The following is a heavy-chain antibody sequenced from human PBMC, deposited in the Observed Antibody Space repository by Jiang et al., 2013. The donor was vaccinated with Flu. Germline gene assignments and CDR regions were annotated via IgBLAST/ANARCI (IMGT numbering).Heavy chain of an antibody. V-gene: IGHV1-46*01. D-gene: IGHD2-8*02. Sequence: GGSTSYAQKFQGRVTMTRDTSTSTVYMELSSLRSEDTAVYYCARVGVYSTIDYWGQGTLVTVSS. CDR3: ARVGVYSTIDY. J-gene: IGHJ4*02. CDR2: GGST.